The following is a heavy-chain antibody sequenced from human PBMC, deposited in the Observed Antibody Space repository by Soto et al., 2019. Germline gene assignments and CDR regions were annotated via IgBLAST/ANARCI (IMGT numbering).Heavy chain of an antibody. D-gene: IGHD3-16*01. CDR2: ISSSSSYI. J-gene: IGHJ6*02. CDR3: AKVEGGYYYYGMDV. V-gene: IGHV3-21*01. CDR1: GFTFSSYS. Sequence: PGGSLRLSCAASGFTFSSYSMNWVRQAPGKGLEWVSSISSSSSYIYYADSVKGRFTISRDNAKNSLYLQMNSLRAEDTAVYYCAKVEGGYYYYGMDVWGQGTTVTVSS.